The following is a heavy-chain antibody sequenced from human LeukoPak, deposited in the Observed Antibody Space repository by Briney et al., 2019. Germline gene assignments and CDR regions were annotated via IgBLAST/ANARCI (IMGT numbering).Heavy chain of an antibody. J-gene: IGHJ3*02. CDR1: GYSISSGYY. CDR3: ARDEGYYYDSSGYSGDAFDI. V-gene: IGHV4-38-2*02. CDR2: IYHSGST. Sequence: PSETLSLTCTVSGYSISSGYYWGWIRQPPGKGLECIGSIYHSGSTYYNPSLKSRVTISVDTSKNQFSLKLSSVTAADTAVYYCARDEGYYYDSSGYSGDAFDIWGQGTMVTVSS. D-gene: IGHD3-22*01.